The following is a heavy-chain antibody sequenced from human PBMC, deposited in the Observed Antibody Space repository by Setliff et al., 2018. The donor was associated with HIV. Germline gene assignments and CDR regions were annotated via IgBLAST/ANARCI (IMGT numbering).Heavy chain of an antibody. CDR3: AREIGDYYDRSGYCPPTDYYYGMDV. V-gene: IGHV1-18*01. CDR1: GYTFTSHD. Sequence: ASVKVSCKASGYTFTSHDISWVRQAPGQGLEWMGWISAYNGNTNYAQQLQGRVTMTTDPSTSTAYMGLRSLRSDDTAVYYCAREIGDYYDRSGYCPPTDYYYGMDVWGQGTTVTVSS. J-gene: IGHJ6*02. D-gene: IGHD3-22*01. CDR2: ISAYNGNT.